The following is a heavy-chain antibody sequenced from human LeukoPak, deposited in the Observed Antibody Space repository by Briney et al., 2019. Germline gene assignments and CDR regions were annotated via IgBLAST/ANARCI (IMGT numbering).Heavy chain of an antibody. CDR1: GGSISTYY. J-gene: IGHJ4*02. D-gene: IGHD6-13*01. CDR2: IYYTGST. Sequence: SETLSLTCTVSGGSISTYYWSWIRQPPGKGLEWIGYIYYTGSTSYNPSLKSRVTLSVDTSKNQFSLKLNSVTAADTAVYYCTRGGASSRYLDYWGQGTLVTVSS. V-gene: IGHV4-59*01. CDR3: TRGGASSRYLDY.